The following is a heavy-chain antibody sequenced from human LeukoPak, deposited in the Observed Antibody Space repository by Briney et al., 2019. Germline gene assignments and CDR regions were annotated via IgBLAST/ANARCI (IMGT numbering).Heavy chain of an antibody. CDR1: GGSISSYY. CDR3: AGHHPRNTVDF. D-gene: IGHD2/OR15-2a*01. Sequence: ASETLSLTCTVSGGSISSYYWSWIRQPPGKGLEWIAYISDIGSINYNPSLKSRVTISLDTSKNQFSLKLSSVTAADTAVYYCAGHHPRNTVDFWGQGTLVTVPS. J-gene: IGHJ4*02. V-gene: IGHV4-59*08. CDR2: ISDIGSI.